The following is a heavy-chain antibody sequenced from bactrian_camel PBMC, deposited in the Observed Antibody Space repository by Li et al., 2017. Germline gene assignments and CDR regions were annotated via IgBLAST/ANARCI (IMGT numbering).Heavy chain of an antibody. Sequence: HVQLVESGGGSVQAGGSLRLSCEQSGYMVFAVHCVAWFRQSPGKEREGVAQMYSGESSTYYADSVKGRFTISHDNAKRTLYLQMNSLKPEDTAMYYCVADREFRYGHFDFNIGSRGQGTQVTVS. CDR1: GYMVFAVHC. CDR3: VADREFRYGHFDFNIGS. D-gene: IGHD2*01. J-gene: IGHJ4*01. CDR2: MYSGESST. V-gene: IGHV3S54*01.